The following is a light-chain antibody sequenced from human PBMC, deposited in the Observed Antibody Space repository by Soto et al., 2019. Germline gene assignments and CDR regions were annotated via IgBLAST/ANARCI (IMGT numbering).Light chain of an antibody. CDR2: GAS. Sequence: ELVLTQSPGTLSLSPGERATLSCRASQSVSSSYLAWYQQKPGQAPGLLIYGASSRATGIPDRFSGSGSGTDFTLTISRLEPEDFAVYYCQQYGSSPTFGQGTKLEIK. CDR1: QSVSSSY. CDR3: QQYGSSPT. V-gene: IGKV3-20*01. J-gene: IGKJ2*01.